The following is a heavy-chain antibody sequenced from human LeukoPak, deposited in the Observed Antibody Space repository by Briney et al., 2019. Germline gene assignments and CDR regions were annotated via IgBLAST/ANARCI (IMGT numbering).Heavy chain of an antibody. CDR1: GGSFSGYY. CDR2: INHSGST. Sequence: SETLSLTCAVYGGSFSGYYWSWIRQPPGKGLEWIGEINHSGSTNYNPSLKSRVTISEDTSKNQFSLKLSSVTAADTAVYYCARVGCSSTSCYASDYWGQGTLVTVSS. J-gene: IGHJ4*02. V-gene: IGHV4-34*01. D-gene: IGHD2-2*01. CDR3: ARVGCSSTSCYASDY.